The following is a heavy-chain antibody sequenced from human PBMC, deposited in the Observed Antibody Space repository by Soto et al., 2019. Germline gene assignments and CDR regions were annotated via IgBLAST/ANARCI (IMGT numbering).Heavy chain of an antibody. V-gene: IGHV4-39*01. CDR1: GCSISSSRCH. CDR2: IKYSGTT. CDR3: ARRADIAAADIRWXDP. D-gene: IGHD6-13*01. Sequence: SETLSLTCTVSGCSISSSRCHWGWIRQPPGKGLEWIASIKYSGTTFYNPSLKGRVTLSVDTSKNQFALKLSSVTAADTAVYYCARRADIAAADIRWXDPWGQGTLVTVSS. J-gene: IGHJ5*02.